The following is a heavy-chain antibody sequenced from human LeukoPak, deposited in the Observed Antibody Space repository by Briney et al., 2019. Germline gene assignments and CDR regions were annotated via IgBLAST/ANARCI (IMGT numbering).Heavy chain of an antibody. V-gene: IGHV4-4*07. CDR3: AGAPDSSGYDYYYYYMDV. D-gene: IGHD3-22*01. CDR2: IYTSGII. J-gene: IGHJ6*03. Sequence: KSSDTLSLTCTVSSDSISRYYWSWPPHPAGKGREGIGRIYTSGIINYNPSLKSRVTISVEESKNQFPLKLSSVTAADTAVYYCAGAPDSSGYDYYYYYMDVWGKGTTVTVSS. CDR1: SDSISRYY.